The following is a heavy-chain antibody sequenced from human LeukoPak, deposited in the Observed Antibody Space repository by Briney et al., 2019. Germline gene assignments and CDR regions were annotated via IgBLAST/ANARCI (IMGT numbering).Heavy chain of an antibody. CDR3: ARELNYDSSGYYFDY. CDR1: GYTFTGYY. Sequence: ASVKVSCKASGYTFTGYYMHWVRQAPGQGLEWMGWINPNSGGTNYAQKFQGRVTMIRDTSISTAYTDLSRLRSDDTAVYYCARELNYDSSGYYFDYWGQGTLVTVSS. V-gene: IGHV1-2*02. J-gene: IGHJ4*02. CDR2: INPNSGGT. D-gene: IGHD3-22*01.